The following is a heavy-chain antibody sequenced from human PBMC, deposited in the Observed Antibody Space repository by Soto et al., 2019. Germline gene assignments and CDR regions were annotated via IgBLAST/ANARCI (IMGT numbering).Heavy chain of an antibody. CDR3: ASVGPYRGGCSGGSCYLEPIVGAYYYYGMDV. V-gene: IGHV3-21*01. CDR1: GFTFSSYS. J-gene: IGHJ6*02. D-gene: IGHD2-15*01. CDR2: ISSSSSYI. Sequence: EVQLVESGGGLVKPGGSLRLSCAASGFTFSSYSMNWVRQAPGKGLEWVSSISSSSSYIYYADSVKGRFTISRDNAKNSLYLQMNSLRAEDTAVYYCASVGPYRGGCSGGSCYLEPIVGAYYYYGMDVWGQGTTVTVSS.